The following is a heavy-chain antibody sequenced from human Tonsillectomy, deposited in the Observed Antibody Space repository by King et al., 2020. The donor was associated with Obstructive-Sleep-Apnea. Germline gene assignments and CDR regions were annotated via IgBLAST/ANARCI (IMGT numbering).Heavy chain of an antibody. V-gene: IGHV3-48*04. D-gene: IGHD6-19*01. CDR1: GFTFSSYS. J-gene: IGHJ4*02. CDR3: ARATISSAGNY. CDR2: ISSSISTI. Sequence: EVQLVESGGGLVQPGGSLRLSCAASGFTFSSYSMNWVRQAPGKGLEWVSYISSSISTIYYADSVKGRFTISRDNAKNSLYLQMNSLRAEDTAVYYCARATISSAGNYWGQGTLVTVSS.